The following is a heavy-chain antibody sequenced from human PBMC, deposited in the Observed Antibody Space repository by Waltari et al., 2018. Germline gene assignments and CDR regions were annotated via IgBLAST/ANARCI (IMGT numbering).Heavy chain of an antibody. J-gene: IGHJ3*02. D-gene: IGHD7-27*01. Sequence: QVQLVQSGAEVKKPGASVKVSCKASGYTFTSYDINWVRQATGQGLEWMGLMNPNSGNTGYAHKFQGRITMPRNTSLSTAYMELSSLRSEDTAVYYCARVGLGIDAFDIWGQGTMVTVSS. CDR2: MNPNSGNT. V-gene: IGHV1-8*01. CDR1: GYTFTSYD. CDR3: ARVGLGIDAFDI.